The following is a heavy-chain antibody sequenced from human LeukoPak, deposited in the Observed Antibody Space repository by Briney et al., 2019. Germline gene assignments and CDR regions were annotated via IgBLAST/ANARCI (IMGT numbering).Heavy chain of an antibody. J-gene: IGHJ4*02. V-gene: IGHV4-4*07. CDR1: GGSISSFY. CDR3: ARESWGSLTY. D-gene: IGHD3-16*01. Sequence: PSETLSLTCTVSGGSISSFYWSWIRQPAGKGLEWIGRIFTSGATNYNPSLKSRVTMSIDTSKNQFSLELRSVTPADTAVYYCARESWGSLTYWGQGTLVTVSS. CDR2: IFTSGAT.